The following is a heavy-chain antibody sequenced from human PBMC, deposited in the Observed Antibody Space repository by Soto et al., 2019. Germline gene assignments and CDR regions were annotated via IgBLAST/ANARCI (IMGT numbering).Heavy chain of an antibody. CDR2: IYYSGST. D-gene: IGHD5-12*01. Sequence: SETLSLTCTVSGGSISSYYWSWIRQPPGKGLEWIGYIYYSGSTNYNPSLKSRVTISVDTSKNQFSLKLSSVTAADTAVYYCARGRSGYDHRAYYYYYYMDVWGKGTTVTVSS. V-gene: IGHV4-59*01. CDR3: ARGRSGYDHRAYYYYYYMDV. CDR1: GGSISSYY. J-gene: IGHJ6*03.